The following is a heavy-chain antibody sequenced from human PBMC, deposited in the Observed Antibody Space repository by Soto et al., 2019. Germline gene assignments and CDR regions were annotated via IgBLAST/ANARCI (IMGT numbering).Heavy chain of an antibody. CDR3: ARFKYSSSSNYFDY. D-gene: IGHD6-6*01. Sequence: PSETLSLTCAVSGYSISSGYYWGWIRQPPGKGLEWIGSIYHSGSTYYNPSLKSRVTISVDTSKNQFSLKLSSVTAADTAVYYCARFKYSSSSNYFDYWGQGTLVTVSS. CDR2: IYHSGST. CDR1: GYSISSGYY. V-gene: IGHV4-38-2*01. J-gene: IGHJ4*02.